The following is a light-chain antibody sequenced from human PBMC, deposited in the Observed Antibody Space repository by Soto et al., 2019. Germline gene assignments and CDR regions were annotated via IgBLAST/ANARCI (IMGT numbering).Light chain of an antibody. CDR2: DAS. CDR1: QNISNR. CDR3: QQSFSTPRT. Sequence: DIQMTQSPSTLSASVGDRITISCRASQNISNRLAWYQQKPGKAPKVLIYDASNLESGVPSRFSGSGSGTDFTLTISSLQPEDFGTYYCQQSFSTPRTFGQGTKVDIK. V-gene: IGKV1-39*01. J-gene: IGKJ1*01.